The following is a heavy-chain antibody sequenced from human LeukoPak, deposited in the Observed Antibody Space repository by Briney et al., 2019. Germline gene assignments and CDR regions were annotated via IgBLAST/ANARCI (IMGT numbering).Heavy chain of an antibody. CDR1: GGSVSSDSYY. CDR2: IYYTGST. Sequence: RTSETLSLTCTVSGGSVSSDSYYWSWLRQPPGKGLEWIGYIYYTGSTNYNPSLKSRVTISVDMSKNQFSLKLASVTAADTAVYYCATKGPRRGYFDYWGQGTLVAVSS. J-gene: IGHJ4*02. CDR3: ATKGPRRGYFDY. V-gene: IGHV4-61*01.